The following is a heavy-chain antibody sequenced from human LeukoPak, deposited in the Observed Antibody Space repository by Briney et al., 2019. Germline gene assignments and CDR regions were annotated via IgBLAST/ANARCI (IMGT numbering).Heavy chain of an antibody. CDR2: IYYSGST. Sequence: SETLSLTCTVSGGSISNYYWSWIRQPPGKGLEWIGYIYYSGSTNYNPSLKSRVTMSVDTSKNQFSLKLSSVTAADTAVYYCARDVAYSSSSGAFDIWGQGTMVTVSS. CDR3: ARDVAYSSSSGAFDI. J-gene: IGHJ3*02. D-gene: IGHD6-6*01. CDR1: GGSISNYY. V-gene: IGHV4-59*01.